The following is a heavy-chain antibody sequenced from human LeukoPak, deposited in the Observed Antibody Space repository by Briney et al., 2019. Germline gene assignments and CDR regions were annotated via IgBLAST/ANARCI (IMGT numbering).Heavy chain of an antibody. Sequence: GGSLRLSCAASGFTFSSYAMSWVRQAPGKGLEWVSAISGSGGSTYYADSVKGRFTISGDNAKNSLYLQMNSLRAEDTAVYYCARDDFGYSSSLDAFDIWGQGTMVTVSS. CDR3: ARDDFGYSSSLDAFDI. CDR2: ISGSGGST. D-gene: IGHD6-13*01. CDR1: GFTFSSYA. J-gene: IGHJ3*02. V-gene: IGHV3-23*01.